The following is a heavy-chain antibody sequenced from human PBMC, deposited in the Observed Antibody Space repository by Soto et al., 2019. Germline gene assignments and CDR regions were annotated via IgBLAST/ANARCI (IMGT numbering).Heavy chain of an antibody. D-gene: IGHD3-10*01. CDR2: ISYDGSNQ. V-gene: IGHV3-30*18. CDR1: GFNFSNYG. J-gene: IGHJ4*02. CDR3: AKIGRQLAFFGGFDF. Sequence: GGSLRLSCAASGFNFSNYGMHWVRQAPGKGLEWVAVISYDGSNQYYKDSVKGRFTISRDNSKSTLYLQMNSLAADDTAVYYCAKIGRQLAFFGGFDFWGQGTLVTVSS.